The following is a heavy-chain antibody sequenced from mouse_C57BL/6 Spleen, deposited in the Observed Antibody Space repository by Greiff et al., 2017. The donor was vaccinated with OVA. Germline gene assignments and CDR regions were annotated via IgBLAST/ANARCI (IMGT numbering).Heavy chain of an antibody. V-gene: IGHV1-53*01. CDR1: GYTFTSYW. J-gene: IGHJ2*01. CDR3: ARSVSYYYGSSYFDY. D-gene: IGHD1-1*01. Sequence: VQLQQPGTELVKPGASVKLSCKASGYTFTSYWMHWVKQRPGQGLEWIGNINPSNGGTNYNEKFKSKATLTVDKSSSTAYMQLSSLTSEDSAVYYCARSVSYYYGSSYFDYWGQGTTLTVSS. CDR2: INPSNGGT.